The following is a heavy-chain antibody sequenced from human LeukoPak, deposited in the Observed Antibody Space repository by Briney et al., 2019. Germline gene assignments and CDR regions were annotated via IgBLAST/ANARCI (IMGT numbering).Heavy chain of an antibody. CDR3: VKDRGNSGSYYFDY. CDR2: IREAI. CDR1: GFVFSRDN. V-gene: IGHV3-48*04. D-gene: IGHD1-26*01. Sequence: GGSLRLSCVASGFVFSRDNMNWVRRAPGKGLEWVAHIREAIYYADSVQGRFTISRDNAKNSLYLQMSNLRAEDTALYYCVKDRGNSGSYYFDYWGQGTLVTVSS. J-gene: IGHJ4*02.